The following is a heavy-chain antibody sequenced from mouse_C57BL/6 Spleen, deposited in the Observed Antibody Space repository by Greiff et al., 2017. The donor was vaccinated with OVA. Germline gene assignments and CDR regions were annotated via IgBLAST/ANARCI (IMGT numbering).Heavy chain of an antibody. D-gene: IGHD3-2*02. Sequence: QVQLKESGPELVKPGASVKISCKASGYAFSSSWMNWVKQRPGKGLEWIGRIYPGDGDTNYNGKFKGKATLTADKSSSTAYMQLSSLTSEDSAVYFCARYGAQATDYWGQGTTLTVSS. V-gene: IGHV1-82*01. CDR1: GYAFSSSW. J-gene: IGHJ2*01. CDR3: ARYGAQATDY. CDR2: IYPGDGDT.